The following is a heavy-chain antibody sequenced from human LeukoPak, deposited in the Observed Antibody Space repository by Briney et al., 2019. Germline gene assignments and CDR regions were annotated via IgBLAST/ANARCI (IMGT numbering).Heavy chain of an antibody. CDR1: GFTFSSYS. J-gene: IGHJ6*03. CDR2: ISSASSTI. D-gene: IGHD3-3*01. V-gene: IGHV3-48*01. Sequence: PGGSLRLSCTASGFTFSSYSMNWVRQAPGKGLEWVSYISSASSTIYYADSVKGRFTISRDNAKNSLYLQMNSLRAEDTAVYYCARDFWYMDVWGKGTTVTVSS. CDR3: ARDFWYMDV.